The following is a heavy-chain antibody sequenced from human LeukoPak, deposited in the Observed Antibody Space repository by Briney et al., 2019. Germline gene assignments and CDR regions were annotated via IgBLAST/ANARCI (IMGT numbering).Heavy chain of an antibody. V-gene: IGHV3-23*01. CDR3: AKVSAYSGYDSFDY. J-gene: IGHJ4*02. CDR2: ISGSGGST. CDR1: GFTFSNYA. Sequence: PGGSLRLSCAASGFTFSNYAMTWVRQAPGKGLEWVSAISGSGGSTYYADSVKGRFTISRDNSRNTLYLQMNSPRAEDTAVYYCAKVSAYSGYDSFDYWGQGTLVTVSS. D-gene: IGHD5-12*01.